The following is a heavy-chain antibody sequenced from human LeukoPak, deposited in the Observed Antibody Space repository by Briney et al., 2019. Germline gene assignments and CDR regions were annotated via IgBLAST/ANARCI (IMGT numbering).Heavy chain of an antibody. D-gene: IGHD4-17*01. CDR2: IYYSGST. Sequence: SETLSLTCTVSGGSISSSSYYWGWIRQPPGKGLEWIGSIYYSGSTYYNPSLKSRVTISVDTSKNQFSLKLSSVTAADTAVYYCARLASNYGDYGFDYWGQGTLVTVSS. J-gene: IGHJ4*02. CDR1: GGSISSSSYY. V-gene: IGHV4-39*01. CDR3: ARLASNYGDYGFDY.